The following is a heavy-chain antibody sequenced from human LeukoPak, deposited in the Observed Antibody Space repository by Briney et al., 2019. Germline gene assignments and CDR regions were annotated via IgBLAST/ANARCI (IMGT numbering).Heavy chain of an antibody. CDR2: ISYDGSNK. CDR3: AKCSARGVTRGYFDY. CDR1: GFTFSSYG. Sequence: GGSLRLSCAASGFTFSSYGMHWVRQAPGKGLEWVAVISYDGSNKYYADSVKGRFTISRDNSKNTLYLQMNSLRAEDTAVYYCAKCSARGVTRGYFDYWGQGTLVTVSS. J-gene: IGHJ4*02. D-gene: IGHD3-10*01. V-gene: IGHV3-30*18.